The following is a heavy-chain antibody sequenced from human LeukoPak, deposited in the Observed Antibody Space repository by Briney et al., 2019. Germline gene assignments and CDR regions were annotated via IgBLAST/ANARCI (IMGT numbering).Heavy chain of an antibody. CDR1: GGSISSSSYY. CDR2: INHSGST. D-gene: IGHD5-24*01. V-gene: IGHV4-39*07. CDR3: ARSERLRSRAERAWYYYFMDV. J-gene: IGHJ6*03. Sequence: PSETLSLTCTVSGGSISSSSYYWGWIRQPPGKGLEWIGEINHSGSTNYNPSLKSRVTISVDTSKNQFSLKLTSVTAADTAVYYCARSERLRSRAERAWYYYFMDVWGKGTTVTVSS.